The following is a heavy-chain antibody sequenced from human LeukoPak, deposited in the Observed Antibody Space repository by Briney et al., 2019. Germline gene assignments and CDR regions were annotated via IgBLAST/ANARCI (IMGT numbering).Heavy chain of an antibody. Sequence: PGGSLRLSCAASGFTFSSYWMSWLRQAPGKGLEWVAIIRQDGGVTDYVDSVKGRFTISRDNAENSLYLQMNSLRAEDTAVYYCARDTSSIVGPRFDYWGQGNLVTVSS. V-gene: IGHV3-7*01. CDR1: GFTFSSYW. J-gene: IGHJ4*02. CDR2: IRQDGGVT. D-gene: IGHD1-26*01. CDR3: ARDTSSIVGPRFDY.